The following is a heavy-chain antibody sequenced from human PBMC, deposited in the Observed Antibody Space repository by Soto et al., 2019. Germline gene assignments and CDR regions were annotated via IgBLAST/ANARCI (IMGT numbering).Heavy chain of an antibody. Sequence: QITLRESGPTLVKPTPTLTLTCTFSGFSLLISGVGVGWIRQPPGQALEWLALIYWNDYKPYNPSLESRLTITKDTCKNQMVLTMTNMDPVDTATYSCAPTIGVYCAEFDFLGQGTLFTVSS. D-gene: IGHD2-21*02. J-gene: IGHJ4*02. CDR3: APTIGVYCAEFDF. V-gene: IGHV2-5*01. CDR1: GFSLLISGVG. CDR2: IYWNDYK.